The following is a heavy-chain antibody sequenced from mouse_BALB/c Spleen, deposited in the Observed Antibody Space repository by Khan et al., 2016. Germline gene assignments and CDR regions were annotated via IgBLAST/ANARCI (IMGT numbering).Heavy chain of an antibody. CDR2: RNPDSRMI. CDR1: GTDYSRDW. J-gene: IGHJ3*01. D-gene: IGHD1-1*02. Sequence: EVQLQESGGCPVQPGAFPTFSGAASGTDYSRDWMSWVREAAGQGLEGIGERNPDSRMINHPPSPKDKFIISRDNAKHTLYLQMSKVRSEDTALQYWARRVNYSWFSYWGVGSLVTGAA. CDR3: ARRVNYSWFSY. V-gene: IGHV4-1*02.